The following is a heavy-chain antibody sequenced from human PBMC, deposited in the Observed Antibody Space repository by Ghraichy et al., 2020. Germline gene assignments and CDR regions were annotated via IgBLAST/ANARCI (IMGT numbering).Heavy chain of an antibody. V-gene: IGHV4-34*01. Sequence: SETPSLTCAVYVGSISGGGWSWIRQRPGKGLERIGEITNSGSTNYNQYLKSRVIMSVETSKNQFSLKLSLVTAADTAVYYCARASPYYDVLTGYYFQPRAFDIWRQGTMFTVSS. D-gene: IGHD3-9*01. CDR3: ARASPYYDVLTGYYFQPRAFDI. J-gene: IGHJ3*02. CDR1: VGSISGGG. CDR2: ITNSGST.